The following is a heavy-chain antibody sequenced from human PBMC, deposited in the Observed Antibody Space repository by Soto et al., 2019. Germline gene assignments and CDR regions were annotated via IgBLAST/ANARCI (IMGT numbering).Heavy chain of an antibody. CDR3: ARDHRYALDI. V-gene: IGHV3-48*02. Sequence: EVQLVESGGGLVQSGGSLRLSCAASGFGFSDYSMNWVRQAPGKGLEWLAYIRDGVGSIKYADSVEGRFTISRDNAKNSLYLQMNSLRDEDTAVYYCARDHRYALDIWGQGTRVTVSS. J-gene: IGHJ3*02. CDR2: IRDGVGSI. CDR1: GFGFSDYS.